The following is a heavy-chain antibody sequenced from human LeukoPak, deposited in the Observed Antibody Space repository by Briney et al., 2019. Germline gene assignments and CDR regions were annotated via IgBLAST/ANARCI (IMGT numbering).Heavy chain of an antibody. J-gene: IGHJ5*02. V-gene: IGHV3-23*01. CDR3: AKIEIHSGSNWFDP. CDR1: GFTFSSYA. Sequence: QPGGSLRLSCAASGFTFSSYAMSWVRQAPGKGLEWVSAISGSGGGTYYADSVKGRFTISRDNSKNTLYLQMNSLRAEDTAVYYCAKIEIHSGSNWFDPWGQGTLVTVSS. D-gene: IGHD1-26*01. CDR2: ISGSGGGT.